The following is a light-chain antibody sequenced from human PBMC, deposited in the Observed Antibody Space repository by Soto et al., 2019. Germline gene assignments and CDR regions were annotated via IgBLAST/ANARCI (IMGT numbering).Light chain of an antibody. CDR1: KSNVGTNY. CDR3: AAWDDSLSGQWV. V-gene: IGLV1-47*02. Sequence: QSVLTPPHSASGTPRQSVTISCSGTKSNVGTNYVFWYQQVPGRDPKPLIYSNHQRPSGVPGRFSGSKSGTSGSLTVNGLRSEDVADYYCAAWDDSLSGQWVFGGGTKVTVL. J-gene: IGLJ3*02. CDR2: SNH.